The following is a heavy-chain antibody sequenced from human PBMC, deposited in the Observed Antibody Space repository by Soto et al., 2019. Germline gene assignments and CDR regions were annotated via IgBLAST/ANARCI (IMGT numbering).Heavy chain of an antibody. Sequence: EVQLVESGGGLVKPGGSLRLSCAASGFTFSSYSMNWVRQAPGKGLEWVSSITSSGSYIYYGDSVKGRFTISRDNAKNSPYLQMNSLRAEDTGVYYCARMGSSWYNYYYYGMDVWGQGTTVTVSS. V-gene: IGHV3-21*01. CDR3: ARMGSSWYNYYYYGMDV. J-gene: IGHJ6*02. D-gene: IGHD6-13*01. CDR2: ITSSGSYI. CDR1: GFTFSSYS.